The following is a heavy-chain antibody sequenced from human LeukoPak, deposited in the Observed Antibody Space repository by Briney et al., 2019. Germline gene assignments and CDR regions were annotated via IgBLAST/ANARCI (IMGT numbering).Heavy chain of an antibody. Sequence: GGSLRLSCAASGFTFSTYWMHWVRQAPGKGLVWVSRINSDGSSTNYADSVKGRFTTSRANAKNTLYPQMNSLRAEDTAVYYCVRDMGYYDKVWGQGNLVTVSS. CDR2: INSDGSST. CDR1: GFTFSTYW. J-gene: IGHJ4*02. V-gene: IGHV3-74*01. D-gene: IGHD3-22*01. CDR3: VRDMGYYDKV.